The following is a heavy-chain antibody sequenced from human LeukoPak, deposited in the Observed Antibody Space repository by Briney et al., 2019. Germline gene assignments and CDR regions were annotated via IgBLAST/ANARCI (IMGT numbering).Heavy chain of an antibody. D-gene: IGHD3-22*01. Sequence: SGTLSLTCAVSGGSISSSNWWTWGRQPPEKVLEWIGEIYHAGNTNYNPSLKSRVTISVNKSKNQFSLKLTSVTAADTAVYYCATEAYYDSSGPHFDYWGQGTLVTVSS. CDR2: IYHAGNT. CDR3: ATEAYYDSSGPHFDY. J-gene: IGHJ4*02. CDR1: GGSISSSNW. V-gene: IGHV4-4*02.